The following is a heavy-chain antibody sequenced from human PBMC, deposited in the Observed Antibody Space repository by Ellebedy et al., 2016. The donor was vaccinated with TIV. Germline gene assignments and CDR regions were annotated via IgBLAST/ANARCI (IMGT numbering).Heavy chain of an antibody. Sequence: GESLKISCAASGFTFSSYSMNWVRQAPGKGLEWVANINQDGSEKYYLDSVKGRFTISRDNAKNSLCLQMNSLRAEDTAVYYCARFSGYDYWGQGTLVTVSS. D-gene: IGHD5-12*01. J-gene: IGHJ4*02. CDR2: INQDGSEK. CDR1: GFTFSSYS. CDR3: ARFSGYDY. V-gene: IGHV3-7*03.